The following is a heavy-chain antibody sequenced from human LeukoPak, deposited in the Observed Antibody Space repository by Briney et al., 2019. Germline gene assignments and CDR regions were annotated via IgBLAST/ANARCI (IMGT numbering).Heavy chain of an antibody. CDR3: ARDLPEGCSGGSCYSGAFDI. J-gene: IGHJ3*02. D-gene: IGHD2-15*01. CDR1: GYTFTSYD. V-gene: IGHV1-8*01. CDR2: MNPNSGNT. Sequence: ASVKVSCKASGYTFTSYDINWVRQATGQGLEWMGWMNPNSGNTGYAQKFQGRVTMTRNTSISTAYMELSSLRSEDTAVYYCARDLPEGCSGGSCYSGAFDIWGQGTMVTVSS.